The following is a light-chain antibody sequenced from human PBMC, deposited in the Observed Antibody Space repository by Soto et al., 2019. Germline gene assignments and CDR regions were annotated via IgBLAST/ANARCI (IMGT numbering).Light chain of an antibody. CDR3: QQLNSYPWT. CDR2: AAS. V-gene: IGKV1-9*01. J-gene: IGKJ1*01. Sequence: DIQLTQSPSFLSASVGDRVTITCRASQGISSYLAWYQQKPGKAPKVLIYAASTLQSGVPSRFSGSGSGTEFTLTISSLQTEDFATYYCQQLNSYPWTFGQGTKVEIK. CDR1: QGISSY.